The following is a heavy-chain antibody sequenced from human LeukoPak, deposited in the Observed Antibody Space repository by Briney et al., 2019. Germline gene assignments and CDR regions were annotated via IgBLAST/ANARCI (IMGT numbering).Heavy chain of an antibody. D-gene: IGHD6-13*01. CDR3: ARSLYTSSSWYIVYYGMDV. CDR2: ISSSGSTI. Sequence: GGSLRLSCAASGFTFSDYYMSWIRQAPGKGLEWVSYISSSGSTIYYADSVKGRFTISRDNAKNSLYLQMNSLRAEDTAVYYCARSLYTSSSWYIVYYGMDVWGQGTTVTVSS. V-gene: IGHV3-11*01. J-gene: IGHJ6*02. CDR1: GFTFSDYY.